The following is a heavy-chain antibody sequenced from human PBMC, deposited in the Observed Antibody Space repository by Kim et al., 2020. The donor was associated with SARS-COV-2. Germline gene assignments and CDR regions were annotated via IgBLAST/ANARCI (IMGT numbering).Heavy chain of an antibody. V-gene: IGHV3-21*01. Sequence: GGSLRLSCAASGFTFSSYSMNWVRQAPGKGLEWVSSISSSSSYIYYADSVKGRFTISRDNAKNSLYLQMNSLRAEDTAVYYCARHIVVVVAATTARWYYGMDVWGQGTTVTVSS. D-gene: IGHD2-15*01. CDR1: GFTFSSYS. CDR2: ISSSSSYI. CDR3: ARHIVVVVAATTARWYYGMDV. J-gene: IGHJ6*02.